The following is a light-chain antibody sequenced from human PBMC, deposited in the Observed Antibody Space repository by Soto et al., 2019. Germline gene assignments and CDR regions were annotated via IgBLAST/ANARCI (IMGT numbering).Light chain of an antibody. Sequence: EIVLTPSSGTLSFSPGERATLSCRASQSVSSSYLVWHQPKPGQAPRRLIYAASRRATGIPDRFSGSGSGTDFTLTFCRLEPEDCAVYYCQQYGSSPWTFVQGTKGDI. J-gene: IGKJ1*01. CDR3: QQYGSSPWT. CDR2: AAS. V-gene: IGKV3-20*01. CDR1: QSVSSSY.